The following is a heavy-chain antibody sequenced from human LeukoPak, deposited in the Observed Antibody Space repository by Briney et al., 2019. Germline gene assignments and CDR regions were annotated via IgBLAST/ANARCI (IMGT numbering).Heavy chain of an antibody. J-gene: IGHJ5*02. Sequence: ASVKVSCKASGYTFTSYGISWVRQAPGQGLEGMVWISAYNGNTNYAQKLQGRVTMTTDTSTSTAYMELRSLRSDDTAVYYCARDPTIFGVVTWFDPWGQGTLVTVSS. CDR3: ARDPTIFGVVTWFDP. V-gene: IGHV1-18*01. D-gene: IGHD3-3*01. CDR2: ISAYNGNT. CDR1: GYTFTSYG.